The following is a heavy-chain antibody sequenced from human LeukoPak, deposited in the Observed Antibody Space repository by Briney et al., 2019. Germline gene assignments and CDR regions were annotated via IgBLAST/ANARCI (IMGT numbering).Heavy chain of an antibody. CDR2: VSCFNGDT. CDR3: ARDPTNTSGRYAYFDF. V-gene: IGHV1-18*01. CDR1: GYTFNHHG. J-gene: IGHJ4*02. Sequence: ASVKVSSKASGYTFNHHGISWVRQAPGQGLEWMGWVSCFNGDTHYAQKFQGRVTMTRDTSTTTAYMELRSLRSDDTALYYCARDPTNTSGRYAYFDFWGQGTLVTVSS. D-gene: IGHD6-19*01.